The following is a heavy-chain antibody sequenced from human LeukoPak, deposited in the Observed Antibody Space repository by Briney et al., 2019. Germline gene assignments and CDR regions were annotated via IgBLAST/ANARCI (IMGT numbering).Heavy chain of an antibody. CDR1: GFTFSSYA. J-gene: IGHJ4*02. Sequence: PTGGSLRLSCAASGFTFSSYAMSWVRQAPGKGLEWVSAISGSGGSTYYADSVKGRFTISRDNSKNTLYLQMNSLRAEDTAVYYCAKSRLYYYGSGSQSLGYYFDYWGQGTLVTVSS. D-gene: IGHD3-10*01. CDR3: AKSRLYYYGSGSQSLGYYFDY. CDR2: ISGSGGST. V-gene: IGHV3-23*01.